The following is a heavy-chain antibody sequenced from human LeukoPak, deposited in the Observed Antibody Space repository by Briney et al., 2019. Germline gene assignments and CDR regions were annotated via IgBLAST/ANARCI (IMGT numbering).Heavy chain of an antibody. D-gene: IGHD6-19*01. CDR3: ARLDYSSGWYYFDY. Sequence: RASETLSLTCTVSGVSISCYYWSWLRQPPGKGLEWSGYIYTSGSTNYNPSLKSRVTISVDTSKNQFSLKLSSVTAADTAVYYCARLDYSSGWYYFDYWGQGTLVTVSS. CDR2: IYTSGST. J-gene: IGHJ4*02. CDR1: GVSISCYY. V-gene: IGHV4-4*09.